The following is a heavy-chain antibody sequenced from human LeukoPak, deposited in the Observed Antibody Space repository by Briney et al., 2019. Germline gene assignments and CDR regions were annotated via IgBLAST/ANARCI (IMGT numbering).Heavy chain of an antibody. J-gene: IGHJ5*02. CDR2: ISYDGSNK. CDR1: GFTFSSYG. D-gene: IGHD3-3*01. Sequence: PGGSLRLSCAASGFTFSSYGMHWVRQAPGKGLEWVAVISYDGSNKYYADSVKGRFTISRDNSKNTLYLQMNSLRAEDTAVYYCARDADYDFWSGYYLNWFDPWGQGTLVTVSS. CDR3: ARDADYDFWSGYYLNWFDP. V-gene: IGHV3-30*03.